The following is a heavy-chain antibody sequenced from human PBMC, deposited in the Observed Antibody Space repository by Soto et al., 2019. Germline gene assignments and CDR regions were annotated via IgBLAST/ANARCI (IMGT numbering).Heavy chain of an antibody. CDR3: ARSGSYSWLTY. CDR1: GFTFSSYA. CDR2: INPSGDA. Sequence: PGGSLRLSCAASGFTFSSYALSWVRQAPGRGLEWVSSINPSGDAHYADSVKGRFTLSRDNSKNTVYLQMNSLKAEDTALYFCARSGSYSWLTYWGQGTLVTAPQ. D-gene: IGHD1-26*01. J-gene: IGHJ4*02. V-gene: IGHV3-23*01.